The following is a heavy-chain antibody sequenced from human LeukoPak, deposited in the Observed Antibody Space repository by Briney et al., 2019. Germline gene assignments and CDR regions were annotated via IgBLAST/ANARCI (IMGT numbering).Heavy chain of an antibody. CDR1: GYTFTSYG. CDR3: ARDRQHYYGSGSSNDY. Sequence: ASVKVSCKASGYTFTSYGISWVGQAPGQGLEWMGWISAYNGNTNYAQKLQGRVTMTTDTSTSTAYMELRSLRSDDTAVYYCARDRQHYYGSGSSNDYWGQGTLVTVSS. J-gene: IGHJ4*02. V-gene: IGHV1-18*01. CDR2: ISAYNGNT. D-gene: IGHD3-10*01.